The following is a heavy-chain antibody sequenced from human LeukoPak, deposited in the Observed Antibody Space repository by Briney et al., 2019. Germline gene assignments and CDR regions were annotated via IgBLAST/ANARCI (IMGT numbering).Heavy chain of an antibody. D-gene: IGHD1-26*01. Sequence: GGSLRLSCAAPGFTFRSYAMSWVRQAPGKGLEWVSGISGSGDNTHNADFVKGRFTISRDNSKNTLYLQMNSLRAEDTAVYYCAKIAETSGIYGQGYDYWGQGTLVTVSS. J-gene: IGHJ4*02. CDR1: GFTFRSYA. CDR2: ISGSGDNT. CDR3: AKIAETSGIYGQGYDY. V-gene: IGHV3-23*01.